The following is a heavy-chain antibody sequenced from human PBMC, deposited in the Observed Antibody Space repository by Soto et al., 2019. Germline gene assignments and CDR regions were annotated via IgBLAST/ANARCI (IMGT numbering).Heavy chain of an antibody. CDR3: ARANYYGSPGDFDY. CDR1: GFTFSSYS. CDR2: ISSSSSTI. J-gene: IGHJ4*02. Sequence: EVQLVESGGGLVQPGGSLRLSCAASGFTFSSYSMNWVRQAPGKGLEWFSYISSSSSTIYYADSEKGRFTISRDNAKNSLYLQMNSLRAEDTAVYYCARANYYGSPGDFDYWGQGTLVTVSS. V-gene: IGHV3-48*01. D-gene: IGHD3-10*01.